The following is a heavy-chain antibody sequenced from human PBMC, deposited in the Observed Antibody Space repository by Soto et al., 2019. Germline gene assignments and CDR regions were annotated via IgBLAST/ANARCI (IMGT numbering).Heavy chain of an antibody. J-gene: IGHJ3*02. CDR1: GFTFTSSA. CDR3: AACSSGWPNDAFDI. Sequence: QMQLVQSGPELKQPGTSVTVSCKASGFTFTSSAMQRVRQARGQRLEWIGWIVVGSGNTNYAQKFQERVTITRDMYTRPSYVELSSLRSEATAVYYCAACSSGWPNDAFDIWGQGTMVTVSS. CDR2: IVVGSGNT. V-gene: IGHV1-58*02. D-gene: IGHD6-19*01.